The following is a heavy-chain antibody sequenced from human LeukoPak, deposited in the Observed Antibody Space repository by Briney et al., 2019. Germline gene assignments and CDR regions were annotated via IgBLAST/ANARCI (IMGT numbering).Heavy chain of an antibody. V-gene: IGHV4-34*01. Sequence: SETLSLTCTVSGGSISGYYWSWIRQPPGKGLEWIGEINHSGSTNYNPSLKSRVTISVDTSKNQFSLKLSSVTAADTAVYYCARGPTVTTKAFDYWGQGTLVTVSS. J-gene: IGHJ4*02. CDR2: INHSGST. D-gene: IGHD4-17*01. CDR1: GGSISGYY. CDR3: ARGPTVTTKAFDY.